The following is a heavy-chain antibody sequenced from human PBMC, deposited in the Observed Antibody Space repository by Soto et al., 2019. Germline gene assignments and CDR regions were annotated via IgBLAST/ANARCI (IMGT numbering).Heavy chain of an antibody. Sequence: SETLSLTCTVSGGSISSGGYYWSWIRQHPGKGLEWIGYIYYSGSTYYNPSLKSRVTISVDTSKNQFSLKLSSVTAADTAVYYCSRLYGLDAFDIWGQGTMVTVSS. CDR2: IYYSGST. CDR3: SRLYGLDAFDI. J-gene: IGHJ3*02. V-gene: IGHV4-31*03. CDR1: GGSISSGGYY. D-gene: IGHD3-16*02.